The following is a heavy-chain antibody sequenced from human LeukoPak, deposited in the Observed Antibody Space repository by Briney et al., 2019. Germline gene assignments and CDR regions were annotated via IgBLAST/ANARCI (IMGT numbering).Heavy chain of an antibody. CDR1: GYTFTSYD. D-gene: IGHD2-15*01. CDR3: ARSGVVADYFDY. V-gene: IGHV1-18*01. J-gene: IGHJ4*02. Sequence: ASVTVSCKASGYTFTSYDINWVRQATGQGLEWMGWMNPNSGNTNYAQKLQGRVTMTTDTSTSTAYMELRSLRSDDTAVYYCARSGVVADYFDYWGQGTLVTVSS. CDR2: MNPNSGNT.